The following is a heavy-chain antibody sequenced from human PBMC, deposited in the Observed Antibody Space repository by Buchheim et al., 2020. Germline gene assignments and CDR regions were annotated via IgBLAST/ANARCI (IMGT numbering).Heavy chain of an antibody. D-gene: IGHD3-22*01. CDR2: INHSGST. CDR3: ARANYYDSSGYYLPFDY. Sequence: QVQLQQWGAGLLKPSETLSLTCAVYGGSFSGYYWSWIRQPPGKGLEWIGEINHSGSTNYNPSLKSRVTISVDKSKNQFSLKLSSVTAADTAVYYCARANYYDSSGYYLPFDYWGQGTL. J-gene: IGHJ4*02. CDR1: GGSFSGYY. V-gene: IGHV4-34*01.